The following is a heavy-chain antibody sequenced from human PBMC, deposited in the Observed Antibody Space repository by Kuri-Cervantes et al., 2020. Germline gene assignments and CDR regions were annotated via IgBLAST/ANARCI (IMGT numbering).Heavy chain of an antibody. V-gene: IGHV1-2*02. J-gene: IGHJ6*03. Sequence: ASVKVSCKASGYTFTSYCMHWVRQAPGQGLEWMGIINPNSGGTNYAQKFQGRVTMTRDTPISTAYMELSRLRSDDTAVYYCARAYYDILTGYYRYYYYYYMDVWGKGTTVTVSS. CDR1: GYTFTSYC. D-gene: IGHD3-9*01. CDR2: INPNSGGT. CDR3: ARAYYDILTGYYRYYYYYYMDV.